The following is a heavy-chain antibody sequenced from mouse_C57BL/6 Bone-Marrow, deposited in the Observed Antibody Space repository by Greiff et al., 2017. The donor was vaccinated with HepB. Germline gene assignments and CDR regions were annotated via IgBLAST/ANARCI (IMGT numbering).Heavy chain of an antibody. Sequence: EVQLVESGGGLVQPKGSLKLSCAASGFSFNTYAMNWVRQAPGKGLEWVARIRSKSNNYATYYADSVKDRFTISRDDSESMLYLQMNNLKTEDTSMYYCVRHGGLRRGFDYCGQGTTLTVSS. CDR1: GFSFNTYA. CDR3: VRHGGLRRGFDY. CDR2: IRSKSNNYAT. D-gene: IGHD2-4*01. J-gene: IGHJ2*01. V-gene: IGHV10-1*01.